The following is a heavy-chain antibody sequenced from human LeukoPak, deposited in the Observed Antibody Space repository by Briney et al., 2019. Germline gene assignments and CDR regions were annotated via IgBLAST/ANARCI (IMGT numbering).Heavy chain of an antibody. V-gene: IGHV6-1*01. J-gene: IGHJ3*02. CDR2: TYYRSKWYN. D-gene: IGHD7-27*01. CDR1: GDSVSSNSAT. CDR3: ARAPGGDDAFDI. Sequence: SQTLSLTCAISGDSVSSNSATWNWIRQTPSRGLEWLGRTYYRSKWYNDYAVSVKSRITINPDTSNNQFSLQLNSVTPEDTAVYYCARAPGGDDAFDIWGQGTMVTVSS.